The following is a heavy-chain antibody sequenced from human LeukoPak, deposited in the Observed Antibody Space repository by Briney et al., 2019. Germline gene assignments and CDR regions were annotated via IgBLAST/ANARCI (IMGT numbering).Heavy chain of an antibody. Sequence: GASVKVSFKASGYTFTSYDINWVRQATAQGLELKGWMELNRGNTGYAQKFHGRVTMTRNTSISTAYMELSSLRCEDTAVYYCARVLNYDFWGGYYTGMGVYNYWGQGTLVTVSS. V-gene: IGHV1-8*01. CDR1: GYTFTSYD. CDR2: MELNRGNT. J-gene: IGHJ4*02. CDR3: ARVLNYDFWGGYYTGMGVYNY. D-gene: IGHD3-3*01.